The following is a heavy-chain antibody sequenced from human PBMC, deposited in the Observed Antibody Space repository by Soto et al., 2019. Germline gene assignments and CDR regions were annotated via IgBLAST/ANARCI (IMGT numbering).Heavy chain of an antibody. Sequence: ASVKVSCKASGYTFTSYGISWVRQAPGQGLEWMGWISAYNGNTNYAQKLQGRVTMTTDTSTSTAYMELRSLRSDDTAVYYCARIMFLLLDFRFISPDAFEIWGQGTMVTVSS. CDR1: GYTFTSYG. J-gene: IGHJ3*02. CDR3: ARIMFLLLDFRFISPDAFEI. D-gene: IGHD3-16*01. V-gene: IGHV1-18*01. CDR2: ISAYNGNT.